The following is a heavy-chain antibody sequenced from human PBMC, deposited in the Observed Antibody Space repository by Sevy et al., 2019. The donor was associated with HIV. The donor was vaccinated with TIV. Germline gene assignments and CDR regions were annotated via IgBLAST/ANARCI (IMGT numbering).Heavy chain of an antibody. D-gene: IGHD3-22*01. J-gene: IGHJ1*01. Sequence: SGPTLVKPTETLTLTCTFSGFSLTSTGVGVGWIRQPPGKAPEWLALIYWNDDQRYSPSLKNRLTITKDTSKNQVVLTMTNMDPVDTATYYCAHRGGVHFYDSTGYYTRAEYFQHWGQGTLVTVSP. CDR1: GFSLTSTGVG. V-gene: IGHV2-5*01. CDR2: IYWNDDQ. CDR3: AHRGGVHFYDSTGYYTRAEYFQH.